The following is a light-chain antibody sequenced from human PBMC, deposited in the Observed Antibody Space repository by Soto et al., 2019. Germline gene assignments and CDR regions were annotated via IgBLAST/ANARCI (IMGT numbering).Light chain of an antibody. CDR2: AAS. CDR3: QQGNSFPRT. Sequence: DIQMTQSPSSVSASVGDRVTITCRASQDISNWLAWYQQNPGKAPSLLIYAASSLQTGVPSRFSGSGSGTEFTLTITSLQPEDYATYYCQQGNSFPRTFGQGTKLEIK. J-gene: IGKJ2*01. V-gene: IGKV1D-12*01. CDR1: QDISNW.